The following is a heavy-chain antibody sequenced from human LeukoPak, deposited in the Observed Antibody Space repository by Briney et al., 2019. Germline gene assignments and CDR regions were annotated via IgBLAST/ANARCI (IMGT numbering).Heavy chain of an antibody. Sequence: GGSLRLSCAASGFTFSSYAMHWVRQASGKGLEWVAVISYDGSNKYYADSVKGRFTISRDNSKNTLYLQMNSLRAEDTAVYYCARGRGAWFYYYYGMDVWGQGTTVTVSS. V-gene: IGHV3-30*04. J-gene: IGHJ6*02. CDR2: ISYDGSNK. CDR3: ARGRGAWFYYYYGMDV. D-gene: IGHD3-9*01. CDR1: GFTFSSYA.